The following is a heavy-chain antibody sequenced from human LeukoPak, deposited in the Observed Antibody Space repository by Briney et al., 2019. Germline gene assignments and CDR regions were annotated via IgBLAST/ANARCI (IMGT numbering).Heavy chain of an antibody. CDR3: ARDAGILEWLLEGYYFDY. CDR1: GYTFTSYY. Sequence: GASVKVSCKASGYTFTSYYMHWVRQAPGQGLEWMGIINPSGGSTNYAQKLQGRVTMTTDTSTSTAYMELRSLRSDDTAVYYCARDAGILEWLLEGYYFDYWGQGTLVTVSS. CDR2: INPSGGST. J-gene: IGHJ4*02. D-gene: IGHD3-3*01. V-gene: IGHV1-46*01.